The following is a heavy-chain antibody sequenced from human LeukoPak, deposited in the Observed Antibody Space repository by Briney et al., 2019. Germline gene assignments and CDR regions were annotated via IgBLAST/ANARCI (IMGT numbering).Heavy chain of an antibody. Sequence: SETLSPTCTISGGSIRTSSYYWGWIRQPPGKGLEWIGSIFYSGSTYYNPSLKSRVTISVDTSKNQFSLNLSSVTAADTAVYYCARPATVTTSFWYFDLWGRGTLVTVSS. D-gene: IGHD4-17*01. CDR3: ARPATVTTSFWYFDL. CDR1: GGSIRTSSYY. CDR2: IFYSGST. J-gene: IGHJ2*01. V-gene: IGHV4-39*01.